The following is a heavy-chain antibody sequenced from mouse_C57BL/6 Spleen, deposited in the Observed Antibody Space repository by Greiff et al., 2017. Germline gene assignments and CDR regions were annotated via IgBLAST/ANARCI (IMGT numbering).Heavy chain of an antibody. J-gene: IGHJ1*03. CDR2: IYPGDGDT. Sequence: VQLQQSGPELVKPGASVKISCEASGYAFSSSWMNWVKQRPGKGLEWIGRIYPGDGDTNYNGKFKGKATLTADKSTSTAYMQLSNLTSEDSAVYFCARPSSWYFDGWGTGTTVTVSS. CDR3: ARPSSWYFDG. V-gene: IGHV1-82*01. CDR1: GYAFSSSW.